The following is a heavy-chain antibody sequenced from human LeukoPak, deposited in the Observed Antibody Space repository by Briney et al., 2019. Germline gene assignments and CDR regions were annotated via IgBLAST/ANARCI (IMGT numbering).Heavy chain of an antibody. D-gene: IGHD3-16*01. Sequence: PGGSLRLSCAASGFTFSSYWMSWVRQAPGKGREWVANIKHDGSEIHYVDSVKGRCTISRDNAKNSLYLQMNSLGAEDTVLYYCEKYLECFSRHYMDVWGTGTTVTISS. CDR2: IKHDGSEI. J-gene: IGHJ6*03. CDR3: EKYLECFSRHYMDV. CDR1: GFTFSSYW. V-gene: IGHV3-7*01.